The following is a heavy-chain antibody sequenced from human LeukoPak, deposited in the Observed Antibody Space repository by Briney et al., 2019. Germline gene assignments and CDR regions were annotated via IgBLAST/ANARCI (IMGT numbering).Heavy chain of an antibody. CDR1: GGSISSYY. CDR3: ARGDAYSPSNFFDY. J-gene: IGHJ4*02. D-gene: IGHD5-24*01. CDR2: IYTSGST. Sequence: TSETLSLTCTVSGGSISSYYWSWIRQPAGKGLEWIGRIYTSGSTNYNPSLKSRVTISVDTSKNQFSLKLSSVTAADTAVYYCARGDAYSPSNFFDYWGQGTLVPVSS. V-gene: IGHV4-4*07.